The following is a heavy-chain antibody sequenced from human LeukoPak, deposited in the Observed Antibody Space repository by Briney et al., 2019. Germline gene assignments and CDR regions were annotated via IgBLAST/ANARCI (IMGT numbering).Heavy chain of an antibody. J-gene: IGHJ4*02. CDR2: MNPNSGNT. D-gene: IGHD3-3*01. CDR1: GYTFTSYG. V-gene: IGHV1-8*03. CDR3: ARRSDFWSGYYDY. Sequence: ASVKVSCKASGYTFTSYGISWVRQATGQGLEWMGWMNPNSGNTGYAQKFQGRVTITRNTSISTAYMELSSLRSEDTAVYYCARRSDFWSGYYDYWGQGTLVTVSS.